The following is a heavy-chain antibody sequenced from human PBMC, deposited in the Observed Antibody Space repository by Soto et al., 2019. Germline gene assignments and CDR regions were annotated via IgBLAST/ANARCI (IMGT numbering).Heavy chain of an antibody. CDR3: ARHVAAAGTNSFDY. J-gene: IGHJ4*02. D-gene: IGHD6-13*01. CDR2: IYYSGST. V-gene: IGHV4-59*08. Sequence: QVQLQESGPGLVKPSETLSLTCTVSGGSISSYYWSWIRQPPGKGLEWIGYIYYSGSTNYNPSLKSRVTISVYTSKNQFSLKLSSVTAADTAVYYCARHVAAAGTNSFDYWGQGTLVTVSS. CDR1: GGSISSYY.